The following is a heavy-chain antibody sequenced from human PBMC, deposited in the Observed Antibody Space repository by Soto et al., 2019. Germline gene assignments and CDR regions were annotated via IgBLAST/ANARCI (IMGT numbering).Heavy chain of an antibody. CDR1: GFTFDDYA. CDR3: AKLSDIVVVVDPSEKAFDI. CDR2: ISWNRGSI. D-gene: IGHD2-15*01. V-gene: IGHV3-9*01. J-gene: IGHJ3*02. Sequence: GGSLRLSCAASGFTFDDYAMHWVRQAPGKGLEWVSGISWNRGSIGYADSVKGRFTISRDNAKNSLYLQMNSLRAEDTALYYCAKLSDIVVVVDPSEKAFDIWGQGTMVTVSS.